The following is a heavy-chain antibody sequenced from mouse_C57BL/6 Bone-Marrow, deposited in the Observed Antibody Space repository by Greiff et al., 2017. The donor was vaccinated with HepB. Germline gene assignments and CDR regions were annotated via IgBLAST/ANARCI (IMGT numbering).Heavy chain of an antibody. CDR3: ARVLYYDYAMDY. V-gene: IGHV1-53*01. J-gene: IGHJ4*01. Sequence: VQLQQPGTELVKPGASVKLTCKASGYTFTSYWMHWVKQRPGQGLEWIGNINPSNGGTNYNEKFKSKATLTVDKSSSTAYMQLSSLTSEDSAVYYCARVLYYDYAMDYWGQGTSVTVSS. CDR2: INPSNGGT. CDR1: GYTFTSYW. D-gene: IGHD2-4*01.